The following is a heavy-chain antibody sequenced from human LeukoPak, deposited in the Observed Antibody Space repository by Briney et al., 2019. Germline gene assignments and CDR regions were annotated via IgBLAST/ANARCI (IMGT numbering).Heavy chain of an antibody. V-gene: IGHV5-10-1*01. CDR1: GYSFTSYW. J-gene: IGHJ6*02. CDR3: ASPWYSSSGMDV. D-gene: IGHD6-19*01. CDR2: IDPSDSYT. Sequence: GESLKISCKGSGYSFTSYWISWVRQMPGKGLEWMGRIDPSDSYTNYSPSFQGHVTISADKSISTAYLQWSSLKASDTAMYYCASPWYSSSGMDVWGQGTTVTVSS.